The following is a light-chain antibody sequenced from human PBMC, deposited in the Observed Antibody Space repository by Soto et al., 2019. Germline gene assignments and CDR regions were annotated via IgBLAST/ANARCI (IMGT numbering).Light chain of an antibody. J-gene: IGKJ1*01. CDR1: QSVSNY. V-gene: IGKV3-11*01. CDR3: QQYGGSPRT. CDR2: DAS. Sequence: EIVLTQSPATLSLSPGEGATLSCRASQSVSNYIAWYQQKPGQAPRVLIYDASNRAAGVPARFSGSGSGTDFTRTISSLEPEDFAVYYCQQYGGSPRTFGQGTKVEVK.